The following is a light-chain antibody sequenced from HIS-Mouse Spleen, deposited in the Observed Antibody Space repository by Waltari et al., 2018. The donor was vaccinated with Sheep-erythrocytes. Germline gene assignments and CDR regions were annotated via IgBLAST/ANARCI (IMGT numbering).Light chain of an antibody. J-gene: IGLJ3*02. Sequence: QSALTQPASVSGSPGQSITISCTGTRSDFGRYNLVSWYQQHPGKAPKLMIYEGSKRPSGVSNRFSGSKSGNTASLAVSGLQAEDEADYYCSSYAGSNNWVFCGGTKLTVL. CDR1: RSDFGRYNL. CDR3: SSYAGSNNWV. V-gene: IGLV2-14*02. CDR2: EGS.